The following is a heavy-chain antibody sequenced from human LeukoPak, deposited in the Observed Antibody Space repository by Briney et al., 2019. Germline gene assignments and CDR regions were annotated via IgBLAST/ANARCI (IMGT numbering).Heavy chain of an antibody. D-gene: IGHD3-10*01. CDR1: GFTFSDYY. CDR3: AKDPVRGVISNWFDP. V-gene: IGHV3-11*05. J-gene: IGHJ5*02. CDR2: INPTSGYT. Sequence: GGSLRLSCAASGFTFSDYYMSWIRQAPGKGLEWLSYINPTSGYTPYADSVRGRFTISRDNAKNSLYLQMTSLRAEDTAVYYCAKDPVRGVISNWFDPWGQGTLVTVSS.